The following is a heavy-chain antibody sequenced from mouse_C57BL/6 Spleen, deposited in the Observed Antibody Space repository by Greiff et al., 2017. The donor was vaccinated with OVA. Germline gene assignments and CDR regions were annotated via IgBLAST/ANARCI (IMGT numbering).Heavy chain of an antibody. CDR3: ARDGGRGAMDY. CDR1: GFTFSDYY. J-gene: IGHJ4*01. Sequence: DVKLVESEGGLVQPGSSMKLSCTASGFTFSDYYMAWVRQVPEKGLEWVANINYDGSSTYYLDSLKSRFIISRDNAKNILYLQMSSLKSEDTATYYCARDGGRGAMDYWGQGTSVTVSS. CDR2: INYDGSST. V-gene: IGHV5-16*01.